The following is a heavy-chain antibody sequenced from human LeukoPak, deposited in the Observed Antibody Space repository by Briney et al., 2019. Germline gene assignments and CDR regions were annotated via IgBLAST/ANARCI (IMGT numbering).Heavy chain of an antibody. V-gene: IGHV3-66*02. Sequence: GGSLRLSCAASGFTVSNNYMGWVRQAPGKGLEWVSVIYSGDNTYYVESVKGRFTLSRDNSKNTLFLQMNRLRAEDTAVYYCAGRRVLDASFDYWGQGTLVTVSS. CDR2: IYSGDNT. D-gene: IGHD3-16*01. J-gene: IGHJ4*02. CDR1: GFTVSNNY. CDR3: AGRRVLDASFDY.